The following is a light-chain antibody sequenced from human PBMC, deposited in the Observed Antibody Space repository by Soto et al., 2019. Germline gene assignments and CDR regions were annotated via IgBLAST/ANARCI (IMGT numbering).Light chain of an antibody. J-gene: IGKJ1*01. V-gene: IGKV1-5*03. Sequence: DIQMTQSPSTLSASVGDRVTITCRASQNINTWLAWYQQKPGKGPTLLIYRASRLESGVPSRFSGSGSGTEFALTISSLQPADFATYYCQQYETYPWTFGQGNKVDIK. CDR2: RAS. CDR3: QQYETYPWT. CDR1: QNINTW.